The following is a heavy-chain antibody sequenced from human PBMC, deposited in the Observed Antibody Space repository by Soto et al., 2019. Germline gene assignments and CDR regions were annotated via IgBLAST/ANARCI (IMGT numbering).Heavy chain of an antibody. J-gene: IGHJ3*02. D-gene: IGHD5-12*01. CDR1: GGSISSGGYY. V-gene: IGHV4-31*03. CDR2: IYYSGST. Sequence: QVQLQESGPGLVKPSQTLSLTCTVSGGSISSGGYYWSWIRQHPGKGLEWIGYIYYSGSTYYNPSLKSRVTISVDTSKNQFSLKLSSVTAADTAVYYCARSEGNVDIVATIDHGDAFDIWGQGTMVTVSS. CDR3: ARSEGNVDIVATIDHGDAFDI.